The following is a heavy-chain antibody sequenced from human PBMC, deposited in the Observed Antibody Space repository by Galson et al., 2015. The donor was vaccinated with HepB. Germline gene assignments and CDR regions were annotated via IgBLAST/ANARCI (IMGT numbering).Heavy chain of an antibody. V-gene: IGHV3-30*18. Sequence: SLRLSCAASGFTFSGYNIHWVRQAPGKGLEWVSVISYDGSNKYCADSVKGRFTISRDNSKNTLYLQMNSLRVEDTAVYYCVKEQLAPLDYCGQGTLVTVSS. CDR2: ISYDGSNK. D-gene: IGHD3-3*02. J-gene: IGHJ4*02. CDR3: VKEQLAPLDY. CDR1: GFTFSGYN.